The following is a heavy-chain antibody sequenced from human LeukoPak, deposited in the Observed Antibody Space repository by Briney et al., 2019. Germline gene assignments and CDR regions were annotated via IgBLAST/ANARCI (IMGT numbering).Heavy chain of an antibody. V-gene: IGHV1-2*02. CDR1: GYTFTGYY. CDR3: ARVDVLMVYARLDY. Sequence: ASVKVSCKASGYTFTGYYMHWVRQAPGQGLEWMGWINPNSGGTNYAQKFQGRVTMTRDTSISTAYMELSRLGSDDTAVYYCARVDVLMVYARLDYWGQGTLVTVSS. D-gene: IGHD2-8*01. CDR2: INPNSGGT. J-gene: IGHJ4*02.